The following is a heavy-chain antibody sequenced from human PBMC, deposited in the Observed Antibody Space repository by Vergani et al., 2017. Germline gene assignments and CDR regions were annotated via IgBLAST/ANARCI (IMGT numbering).Heavy chain of an antibody. CDR3: TRNVPCGDGAWLHFDH. CDR2: INPIDSKI. Sequence: EVMLVQSGAEVKKPGESLKISCKYSESSFISNEIAWVRQMSGKGLQWMGNINPIDSKIAYSPSFQGQAIMSLDKSITTAYLQWRSLKASGTAIYYCTRNVPCGDGAWLHFDHGGQGTQVTVSS. V-gene: IGHV5-51*03. D-gene: IGHD2-21*01. J-gene: IGHJ4*02. CDR1: ESSFISNE.